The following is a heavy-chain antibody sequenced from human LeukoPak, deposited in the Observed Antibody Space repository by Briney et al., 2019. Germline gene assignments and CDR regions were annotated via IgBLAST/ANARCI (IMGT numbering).Heavy chain of an antibody. V-gene: IGHV3-23*01. Sequence: GGSLRLSSAASGFTCNSYAMSWVRQAPGKGLEWVSAISGSGCSTYYADSVKGRFTISRDNSKNTLYLQMNSLRAEDTAVYSCAKDLSRLYYYYGMDVWGQGTTVTVSS. CDR3: AKDLSRLYYYYGMDV. CDR2: ISGSGCST. J-gene: IGHJ6*02. CDR1: GFTCNSYA.